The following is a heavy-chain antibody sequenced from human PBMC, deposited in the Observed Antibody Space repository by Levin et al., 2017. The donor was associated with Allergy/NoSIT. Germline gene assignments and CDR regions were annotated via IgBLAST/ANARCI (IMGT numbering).Heavy chain of an antibody. Sequence: TSETLSLTCTVSGGSISSYYWSWIRQPPGKGLEWIAYIYYSGSTSYNPSLKSRVTISVDTSKNQFSLNLNSVTAADTAVYYCAAGPVVAAIDFDYWGQGTLVTVSS. CDR1: GGSISSYY. D-gene: IGHD2-15*01. CDR3: AAGPVVAAIDFDY. V-gene: IGHV4-59*01. CDR2: IYYSGST. J-gene: IGHJ4*02.